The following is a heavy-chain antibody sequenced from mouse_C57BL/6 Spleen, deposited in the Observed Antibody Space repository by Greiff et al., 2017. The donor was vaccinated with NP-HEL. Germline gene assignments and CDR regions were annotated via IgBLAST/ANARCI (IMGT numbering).Heavy chain of an antibody. CDR1: GFTFSDYY. D-gene: IGHD1-1*01. V-gene: IGHV5-16*01. J-gene: IGHJ1*03. CDR3: ARDTLYYYGSSYDWYFDV. Sequence: EVQLVESEGGLVQPGSSMKLSCTASGFTFSDYYMAWVRQVPEKGLEWVANINYDGSSTYYLDSLKSRFIISRDNAKNSLYLQMSSLKSEDTATYYCARDTLYYYGSSYDWYFDVWGTGTTVTVSS. CDR2: INYDGSST.